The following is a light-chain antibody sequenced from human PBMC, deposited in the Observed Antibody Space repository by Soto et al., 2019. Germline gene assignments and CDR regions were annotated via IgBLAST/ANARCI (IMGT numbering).Light chain of an antibody. J-gene: IGLJ1*01. CDR2: QVT. CDR3: SSYAGSSNYV. CDR1: SNDVGGYNY. Sequence: QSALTQPPSVSGAPGQSITISCTGTSNDVGGYNYVSWYQQQPGKAPKLMIYQVTNRPSGVSNRFSGSRSGNTASLTISGLQAEDEADYYCSSYAGSSNYVFGTGTKVTVL. V-gene: IGLV2-14*01.